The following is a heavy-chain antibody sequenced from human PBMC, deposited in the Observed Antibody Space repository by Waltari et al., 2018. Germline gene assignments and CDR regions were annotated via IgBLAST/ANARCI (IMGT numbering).Heavy chain of an antibody. CDR2: ISGRTGVK. CDR3: TGGHHDY. V-gene: IGHV3-48*01. J-gene: IGHJ4*02. Sequence: EVQLVESGGGLVPPGGSLRLSCAASGFDFSNSDMNWVRQAPGKGLEWISYISGRTGVKYHADSVKGRFTISRDIAKNSVQLQMNSLRAEDTALYYCTGGHHDYWGQGTLVTVSS. CDR1: GFDFSNSD.